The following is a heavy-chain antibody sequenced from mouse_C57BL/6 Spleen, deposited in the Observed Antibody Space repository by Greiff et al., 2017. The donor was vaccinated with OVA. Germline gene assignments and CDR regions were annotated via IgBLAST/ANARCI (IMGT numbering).Heavy chain of an antibody. D-gene: IGHD2-4*01. J-gene: IGHJ4*01. Sequence: QVQLQQPGAELVKPGASVKMSCKASGYTFTSYWITWVKQRPGQGLEWIGDIYPGSGSTNYNEKFKRKATLTVDTSSSTAYMQLSSLTSEDAAVYYCARIYYDYDYYAMDYWGQGTSVTVSS. CDR3: ARIYYDYDYYAMDY. CDR2: IYPGSGST. CDR1: GYTFTSYW. V-gene: IGHV1-55*01.